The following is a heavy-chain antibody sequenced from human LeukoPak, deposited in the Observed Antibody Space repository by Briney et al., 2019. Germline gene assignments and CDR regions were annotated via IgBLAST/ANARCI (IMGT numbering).Heavy chain of an antibody. Sequence: SETLSLTCAVYGGSFSGYFWSWIRQPPGKGLEWIGEINHSGSTNHNPSLKSRVTISVDTAKNQFSLKLSSVTAADTAVYYCARRSKDSSGYYHFDYWGQGTLVPVSS. CDR1: GGSFSGYF. D-gene: IGHD3-22*01. CDR3: ARRSKDSSGYYHFDY. CDR2: INHSGST. V-gene: IGHV4-34*01. J-gene: IGHJ4*02.